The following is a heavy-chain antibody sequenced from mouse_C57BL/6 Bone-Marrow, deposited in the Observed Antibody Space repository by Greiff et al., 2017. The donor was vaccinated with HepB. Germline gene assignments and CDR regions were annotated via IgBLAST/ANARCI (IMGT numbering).Heavy chain of an antibody. Sequence: EVMLVESGEGLVKPGGSLKLSCAASGFTFSSYAMSWVRQTPEKRLEWVAYISSGGDYIYYADTVQGRFTISRDNARNTLYLQMSSLKSEDTAMYYCTRVDDYDEGFAYWGQGTLVTVSA. J-gene: IGHJ3*01. D-gene: IGHD2-4*01. CDR1: GFTFSSYA. V-gene: IGHV5-9-1*02. CDR2: ISSGGDYI. CDR3: TRVDDYDEGFAY.